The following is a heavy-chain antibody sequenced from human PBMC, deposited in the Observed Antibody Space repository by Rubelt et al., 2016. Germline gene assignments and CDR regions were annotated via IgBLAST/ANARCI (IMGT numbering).Heavy chain of an antibody. Sequence: QVQLVQSGAEVKKPGASVKVSCKASGYTFTSYGISWVRQAPGQGLEWMGWISAYNGNTNYAQKIQGRGTSTTDTPTSTAYMELRRPRSDDTAGYYCARGARRYSMDPRNAFDIWGQGTRVTVSS. V-gene: IGHV1-18*01. CDR3: ARGARRYSMDPRNAFDI. J-gene: IGHJ3*02. D-gene: IGHD4-11*01. CDR1: GYTFTSYG. CDR2: ISAYNGNT.